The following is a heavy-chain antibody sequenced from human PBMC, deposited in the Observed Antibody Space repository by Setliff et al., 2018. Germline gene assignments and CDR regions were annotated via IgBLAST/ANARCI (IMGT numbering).Heavy chain of an antibody. Sequence: GGSLRLSCAASGFLFSSYGMHWVRQAPGKGLEWVAFIQYDGSDKYYEDSVKGRFTISRDNSKNTVYVQMDSLRADDTAVYYCAKVHPTPYSIYALDIWGQGTMVTVSS. V-gene: IGHV3-30*02. J-gene: IGHJ3*02. CDR3: AKVHPTPYSIYALDI. CDR1: GFLFSSYG. CDR2: IQYDGSDK. D-gene: IGHD1-26*01.